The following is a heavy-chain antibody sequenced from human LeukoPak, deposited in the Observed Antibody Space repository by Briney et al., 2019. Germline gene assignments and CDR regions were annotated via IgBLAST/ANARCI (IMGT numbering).Heavy chain of an antibody. CDR1: GFTLSHYG. J-gene: IGHJ4*02. Sequence: PGRSLRLSCAASGFTLSHYGMHWVRQAPGKGLEWVAVTWFDGSKEYYADSVKGRFTISRGISKNTLYLQMNSLRVEDTAVYYCARDLHPSGWSDFDYWGQGTLVTVSS. V-gene: IGHV3-33*01. CDR2: TWFDGSKE. CDR3: ARDLHPSGWSDFDY. D-gene: IGHD6-19*01.